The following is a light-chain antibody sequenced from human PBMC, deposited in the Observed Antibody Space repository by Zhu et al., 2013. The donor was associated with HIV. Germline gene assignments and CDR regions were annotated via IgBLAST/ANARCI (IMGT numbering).Light chain of an antibody. CDR3: QQYKTYPIT. V-gene: IGKV1-16*01. J-gene: IGKJ5*01. CDR1: QDINSY. Sequence: DIQMTQSPSSLSASVGDRVTITCRASQDINSYLVWYHQKPGNAPKTLIYAASALQRGVPSRFSGDGSGTYFTLTISSLQPEDFATYYCQQYKTYPITYGQGTRLENK. CDR2: AAS.